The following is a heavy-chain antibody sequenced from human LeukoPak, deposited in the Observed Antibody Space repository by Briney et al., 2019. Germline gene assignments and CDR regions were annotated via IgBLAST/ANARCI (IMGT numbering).Heavy chain of an antibody. CDR2: INWNGGST. V-gene: IGHV3-20*04. D-gene: IGHD5-24*01. J-gene: IGHJ4*02. CDR3: AREMRAGRDGYNFVY. CDR1: GFTFDDYG. Sequence: GGSLRLSCAASGFTFDDYGMSWVRQAPGKGLEWVSGINWNGGSTGYANSVKGRFTISRDNAKNSLYLQMNSLRAEDTALYYCAREMRAGRDGYNFVYWGQGTLVTVSS.